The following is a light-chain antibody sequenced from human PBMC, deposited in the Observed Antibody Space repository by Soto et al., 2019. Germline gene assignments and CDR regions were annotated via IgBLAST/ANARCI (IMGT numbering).Light chain of an antibody. CDR1: QSISSW. V-gene: IGKV1-5*03. CDR2: KAS. CDR3: QQYNSYSYT. Sequence: DIQMTQSPSILSASVGDRVTITCRASQSISSWLAWYQQQPGNAPKVLIYKASSLASGVPSRFSGSGSGTEFTLTISSLQPDDSATYYCQQYNSYSYTFGQGTKLEIK. J-gene: IGKJ2*01.